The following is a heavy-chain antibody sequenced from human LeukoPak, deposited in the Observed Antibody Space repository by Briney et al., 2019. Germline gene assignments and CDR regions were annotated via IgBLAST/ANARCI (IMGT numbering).Heavy chain of an antibody. CDR3: VREAPTDAFDI. CDR2: IDSGSSNI. V-gene: IGHV3-48*03. CDR1: GYTFSTSE. Sequence: GGSLRLSCAAFGYTFSTSEMSWVRQAPGKGLEWVSYIDSGSSNIQYADSVRGRFTVSRDNAKSSLYLQMNSLRAEDTAVYYCVREAPTDAFDIWGQGTMVTVSS. J-gene: IGHJ3*02. D-gene: IGHD4-17*01.